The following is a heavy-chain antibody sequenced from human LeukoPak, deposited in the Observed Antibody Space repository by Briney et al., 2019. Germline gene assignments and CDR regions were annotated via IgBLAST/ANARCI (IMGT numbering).Heavy chain of an antibody. V-gene: IGHV3-23*01. CDR2: ISGQGSKT. J-gene: IGHJ4*02. CDR3: AKALLWFE. Sequence: GGSLRLSCDASGFTFNNYAMSWVRQAPGKGLEWVSGISGQGSKTFYAGSVKGRFTISRDNSKNTLYLQMNSLRAEDTAIYYCAKALLWFEGGQGTLVTVSS. CDR1: GFTFNNYA. D-gene: IGHD2-21*01.